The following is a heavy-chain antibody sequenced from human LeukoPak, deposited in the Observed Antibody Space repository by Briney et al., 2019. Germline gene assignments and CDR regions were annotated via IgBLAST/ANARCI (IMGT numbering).Heavy chain of an antibody. CDR1: GGSFSGYY. V-gene: IGHV4-34*01. D-gene: IGHD2-2*01. CDR3: AREESSGYCSSTSCYSSRWFDP. Sequence: ETLSLTRAVYGGSFSGYYWSWIRQPPGKGLEWIGEINHSGSTNYNPSLKSRVTISVDTSKNQFSLKLSSVTAADTAVYYCAREESSGYCSSTSCYSSRWFDPWGQGTLVTVSS. J-gene: IGHJ5*02. CDR2: INHSGST.